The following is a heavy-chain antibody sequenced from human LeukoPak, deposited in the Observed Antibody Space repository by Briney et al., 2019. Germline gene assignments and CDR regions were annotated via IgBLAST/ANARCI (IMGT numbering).Heavy chain of an antibody. CDR3: AKSHLPNSYSGTYYCDY. CDR2: IRYDESKT. V-gene: IGHV3-30*02. Sequence: PGGSLRLSCAASGFTFSSYGMHWVRQAPAKGLEWVAFIRYDESKTFYGDSAKGRFTVSRDNSKNTLYLQINSLRAEDTAVYYSAKSHLPNSYSGTYYCDYWGQGTQVTVSS. J-gene: IGHJ4*02. D-gene: IGHD1-26*01. CDR1: GFTFSSYG.